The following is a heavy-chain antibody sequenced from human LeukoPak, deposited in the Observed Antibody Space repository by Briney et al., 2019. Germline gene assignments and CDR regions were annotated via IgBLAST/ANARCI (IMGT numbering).Heavy chain of an antibody. CDR1: GGSISSYY. Sequence: SETLSLTCTASGGSISSYYWSWIRQPPGKGLEWIGYIYYSGSTNYNPSLKSRVTISVDTSKNQFSLKLSSVTAADTAVYYCARGRGHFDYWGQGTLVTVSS. J-gene: IGHJ4*02. V-gene: IGHV4-59*01. CDR3: ARGRGHFDY. CDR2: IYYSGST.